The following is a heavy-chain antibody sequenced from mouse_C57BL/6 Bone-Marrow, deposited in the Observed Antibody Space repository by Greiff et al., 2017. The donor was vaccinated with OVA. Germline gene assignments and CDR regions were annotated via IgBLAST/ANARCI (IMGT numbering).Heavy chain of an antibody. CDR3: ARWDYGSRLFAY. CDR2: INPYNGGT. D-gene: IGHD1-1*01. V-gene: IGHV1-19*01. Sequence: EVQLQQSGPVLVKPGASVKMSCKASGYTFTDYYMNWVKQSHGKSLEWIGVINPYNGGTSYNQKFKGKATLTVDKSSSTAYMELNSLTSEDSAVYYCARWDYGSRLFAYWGQGTLVTVSA. CDR1: GYTFTDYY. J-gene: IGHJ3*01.